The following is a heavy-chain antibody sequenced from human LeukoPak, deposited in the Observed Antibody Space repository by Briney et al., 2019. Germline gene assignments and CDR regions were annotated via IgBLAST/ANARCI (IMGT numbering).Heavy chain of an antibody. CDR1: GYTFTDYY. V-gene: IGHV1-2*06. D-gene: IGHD4-17*01. J-gene: IGHJ4*02. CDR2: ISPDNGVT. Sequence: ASVKVSCKASGYTFTDYYLYWVRQAPGQGPEWMGRISPDNGVTKIAQKFQGRVTMTRDTSINTIYMELGRLTGDDTAVYYCARKTTALDYWGQGTQISV. CDR3: ARKTTALDY.